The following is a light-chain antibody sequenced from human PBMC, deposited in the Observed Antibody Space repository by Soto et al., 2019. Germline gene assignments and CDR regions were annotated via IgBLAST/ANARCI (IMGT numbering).Light chain of an antibody. Sequence: DIQMTQSPSTLSASVGDRVTITCRASQTISTWVAWYQQKPGTAPKLLMYDASRLESGVPSRFSGSGSGTEFTLTISSLQPDDFATYYCQQYSSYWTFGQGTKVEI. CDR2: DAS. J-gene: IGKJ1*01. CDR3: QQYSSYWT. V-gene: IGKV1-5*01. CDR1: QTISTW.